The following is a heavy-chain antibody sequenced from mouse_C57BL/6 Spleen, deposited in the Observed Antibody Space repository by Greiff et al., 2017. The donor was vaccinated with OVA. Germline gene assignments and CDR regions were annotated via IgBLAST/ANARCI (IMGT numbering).Heavy chain of an antibody. J-gene: IGHJ2*01. V-gene: IGHV1-59*01. Sequence: QVHVKQPGAELVRPGTSVKLSCKASGYTFTSYWMHWVKQRPGQGLEWIGVIDPSDSYTNYNQKFKGKATLTVDTSSSTAYMQLSSLTSEDSAVYYCARSDRSGPPFDYWGQGTTLTVSS. D-gene: IGHD3-2*02. CDR3: ARSDRSGPPFDY. CDR2: IDPSDSYT. CDR1: GYTFTSYW.